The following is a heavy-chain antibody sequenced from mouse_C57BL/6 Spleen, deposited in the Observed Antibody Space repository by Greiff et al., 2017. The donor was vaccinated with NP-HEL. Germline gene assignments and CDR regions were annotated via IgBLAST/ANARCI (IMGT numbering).Heavy chain of an antibody. CDR2: IHPSDSDT. Sequence: QVQLQQPGAELVKPGASVKVSCKASGYTFTSYWMHWVKQRPGQGLAWLGRIHPSDSDTNYNQKFKGKATLTVDKSSSTAYMQLSSLTSEDSAVYYCAIGGLRRDRAMDYWGQGTSVTVSS. CDR3: AIGGLRRDRAMDY. D-gene: IGHD2-4*01. V-gene: IGHV1-74*01. J-gene: IGHJ4*01. CDR1: GYTFTSYW.